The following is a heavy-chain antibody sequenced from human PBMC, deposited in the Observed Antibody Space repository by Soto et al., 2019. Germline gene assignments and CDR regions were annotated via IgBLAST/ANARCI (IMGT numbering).Heavy chain of an antibody. Sequence: ASVKVYCKASGYTYTNYAISWVRQDPGQGLEWMGWISAHNGNTNYAADLQGRVTMTTDTSTSTAYMELRGLRSDDTAVYYCARIGVSSGHESPDFDSWGQGTLVTVS. CDR3: ARIGVSSGHESPDFDS. D-gene: IGHD3-16*01. CDR2: ISAHNGNT. J-gene: IGHJ4*02. CDR1: GYTYTNYA. V-gene: IGHV1-18*01.